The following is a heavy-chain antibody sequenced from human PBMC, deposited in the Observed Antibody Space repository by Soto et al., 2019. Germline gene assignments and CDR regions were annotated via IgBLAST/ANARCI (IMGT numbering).Heavy chain of an antibody. CDR2: ISTKGDIT. CDR1: GFSFSSYA. Sequence: PGGSLRLSCSASGFSFSSYAMHWVRQAPGKGLEYVSGISTKGDITYYADSVRGRFTISRDNSKNTLYLQMSSLRAEDTAVYYCVKWGIVAGLESWAQGTLVTVSS. J-gene: IGHJ1*01. CDR3: VKWGIVAGLES. V-gene: IGHV3-64D*06. D-gene: IGHD6-19*01.